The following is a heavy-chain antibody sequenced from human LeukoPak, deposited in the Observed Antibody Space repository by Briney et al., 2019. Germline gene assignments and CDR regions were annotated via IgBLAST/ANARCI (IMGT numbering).Heavy chain of an antibody. V-gene: IGHV1-69*13. D-gene: IGHD7-27*01. J-gene: IGHJ4*02. Sequence: SVKVSCKASGGTFSSYAISWVRQAPGQGLEWMGGIIPIFGTANYAQKFQGRVTITADESTSTAYMELSSLRSEDTAVYYCVGGAPNWGFDYWGQGTLVTVSS. CDR3: VGGAPNWGFDY. CDR1: GGTFSSYA. CDR2: IIPIFGTA.